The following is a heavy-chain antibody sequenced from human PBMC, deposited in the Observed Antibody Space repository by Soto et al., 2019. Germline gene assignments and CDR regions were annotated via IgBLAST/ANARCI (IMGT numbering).Heavy chain of an antibody. CDR2: ISLSGGTT. CDR1: GFTFSNYA. V-gene: IGHV3-23*01. D-gene: IGHD4-4*01. CDR3: TREVKAYSYAMDV. J-gene: IGHJ6*02. Sequence: GGSLRLSCAASGFTFSNYAMSWVRQAPGKGLEWVSVISLSGGTTYYADSVKGRFTISRDNSKNTLFLQMNSLRVEDAAVYYCTREVKAYSYAMDVWGQGTTVTVSS.